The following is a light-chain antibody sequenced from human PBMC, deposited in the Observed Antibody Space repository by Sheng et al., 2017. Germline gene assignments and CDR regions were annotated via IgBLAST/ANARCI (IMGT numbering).Light chain of an antibody. CDR1: QSVSSSY. Sequence: EIVLTQSPGTLSLSPGERATLSCRASQSVSSSYLAWYQQKPGQAPRLLIYGASSRATGIPDRFSGSGSGTDFTLTISRLEPEDSAVYYCQQYGSSPRTFGPGTESRISN. CDR2: GAS. CDR3: QQYGSSPRT. J-gene: IGKJ3*01. V-gene: IGKV3-20*01.